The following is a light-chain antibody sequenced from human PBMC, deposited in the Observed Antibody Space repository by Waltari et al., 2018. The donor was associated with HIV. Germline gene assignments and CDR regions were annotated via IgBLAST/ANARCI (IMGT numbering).Light chain of an antibody. CDR3: SSFTTSNSLL. CDR1: SSDIGAYNY. Sequence: QSALTQPASVSGSPGQSITVSCTGTSSDIGAYNYVSWYQQTPGTAPKLVIYEVSNRPSGISYSFSGSKSGNTASLTISGLQTEDEGDYYCSSFTTSNSLLFGGGTKVTVL. J-gene: IGLJ2*01. CDR2: EVS. V-gene: IGLV2-14*01.